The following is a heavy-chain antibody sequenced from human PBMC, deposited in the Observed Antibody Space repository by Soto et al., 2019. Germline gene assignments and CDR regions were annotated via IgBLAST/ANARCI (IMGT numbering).Heavy chain of an antibody. CDR1: GGTCSSYA. V-gene: IGHV1-69*13. CDR2: IIPIFGTA. D-gene: IGHD3-10*01. Sequence: SVKVSCKASGGTCSSYAISWVLQAPGQGLEWMGGIIPIFGTANYAQKFQGRVTITADESTSTAYMELSSLRSEDTAVYYCARDGSSGSYYKGYYYGMDVWGQGTTVTVSS. J-gene: IGHJ6*02. CDR3: ARDGSSGSYYKGYYYGMDV.